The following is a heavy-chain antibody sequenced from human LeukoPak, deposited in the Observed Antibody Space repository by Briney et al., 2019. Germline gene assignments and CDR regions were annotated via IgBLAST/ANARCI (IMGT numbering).Heavy chain of an antibody. CDR1: GGSISSSSYY. V-gene: IGHV4-39*07. J-gene: IGHJ6*03. D-gene: IGHD3-22*01. Sequence: SETLSLTCTVSGGSISSSSYYWGWIRQPPGKGLGWIGSIYYSGSTYYNPSLKSRVTISVDTSKNQFSLKLSSVTAADTAVYYCARVSYYDSSGYYYYYYYYMDVWGKGTTVTVSS. CDR2: IYYSGST. CDR3: ARVSYYDSSGYYYYYYYYMDV.